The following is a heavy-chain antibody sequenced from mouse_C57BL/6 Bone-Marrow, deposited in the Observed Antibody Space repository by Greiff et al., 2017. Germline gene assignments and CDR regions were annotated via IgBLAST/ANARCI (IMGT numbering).Heavy chain of an antibody. V-gene: IGHV7-3*01. CDR2: IRNKANGYTT. CDR1: GFTFTDYY. CDR3: ARRGPGRVLDY. J-gene: IGHJ2*01. D-gene: IGHD4-1*01. Sequence: EVKVVESGGGLVQPGGSLSLSCAASGFTFTDYYMSWVRQPPGKALEWLGFIRNKANGYTTEYSASVKGRFTISRDNSQSILYLQMKALGAEDSATYYCARRGPGRVLDYWGQGTTLTVSS.